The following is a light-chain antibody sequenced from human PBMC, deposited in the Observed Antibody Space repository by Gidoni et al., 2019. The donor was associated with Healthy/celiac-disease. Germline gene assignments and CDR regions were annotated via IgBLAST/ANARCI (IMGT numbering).Light chain of an antibody. CDR2: GAS. Sequence: EIVMTQSPATLSVSPGERATLSCRASQSVSSNLAWYQQKPGQAPRLLIYGASTRAPGSPARFSGSVSGTEFTLTISSLQSEDFAVYYCQQYNNWPQTFGQGTKVEIK. CDR3: QQYNNWPQT. CDR1: QSVSSN. V-gene: IGKV3-15*01. J-gene: IGKJ1*01.